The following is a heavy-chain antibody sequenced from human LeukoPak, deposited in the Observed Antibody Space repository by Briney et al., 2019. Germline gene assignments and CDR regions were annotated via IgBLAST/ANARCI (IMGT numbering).Heavy chain of an antibody. D-gene: IGHD2-2*01. V-gene: IGHV5-10-1*01. CDR1: GYIFTSYW. CDR3: ARRGPSQSTSEYYFDY. CDR2: IDPSDSYT. Sequence: GASLQISCKGSGYIFTSYWISWVRQLPGKGLEWMGRIDPSDSYTNYSPSFQGHVTISADKSISTAYLQWSSLKASDTAMYYCARRGPSQSTSEYYFDYWGQGTLVTVSS. J-gene: IGHJ4*02.